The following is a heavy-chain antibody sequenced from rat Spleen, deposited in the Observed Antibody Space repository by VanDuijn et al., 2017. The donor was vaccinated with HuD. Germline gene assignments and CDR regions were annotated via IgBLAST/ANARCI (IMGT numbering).Heavy chain of an antibody. Sequence: EVQLVESDGGLVQPGRSLKLSCEASGFTFSDYYMAWVRQAPTKGLEWVATINYDGSSTYFRDSVKGRFTISRDNSKSTLYLQMDSLRSEDTATYYCARHFSPADYYSSFPDLYWGQGTLVTVSS. CDR3: ARHFSPADYYSSFPDLY. J-gene: IGHJ3*01. V-gene: IGHV5-29*01. CDR2: INYDGSST. D-gene: IGHD1-2*01. CDR1: GFTFSDYY.